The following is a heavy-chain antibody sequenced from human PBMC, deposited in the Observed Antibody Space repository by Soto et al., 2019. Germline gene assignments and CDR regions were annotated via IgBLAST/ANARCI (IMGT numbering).Heavy chain of an antibody. CDR3: AKVLYTEWLLPEYYFDY. Sequence: EVQLLESGGGLVQPGGSLRLSCAASGFTFSSYAMSWVRQSPGKGLEWVSAISGSGGSTYYAYSVKGRFTISRDNSKNTLYLQMNSLRAEDTAVDYCAKVLYTEWLLPEYYFDYWGQGTLVTVSS. J-gene: IGHJ4*02. V-gene: IGHV3-23*01. D-gene: IGHD3-22*01. CDR1: GFTFSSYA. CDR2: ISGSGGST.